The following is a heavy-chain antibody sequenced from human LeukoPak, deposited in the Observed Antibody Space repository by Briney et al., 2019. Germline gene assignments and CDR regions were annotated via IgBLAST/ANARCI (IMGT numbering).Heavy chain of an antibody. D-gene: IGHD6-13*01. V-gene: IGHV1-8*01. J-gene: IGHJ4*02. CDR2: MNPNSGNT. CDR3: ARGRGVYVPPDYFDY. Sequence: ASVKVSCEASGYTFTSYDINWVRQATGQGLEWMGWMNPNSGNTGYAQKFQGRVTMTRNTSISTAYMELSSLRSEDTAVYYCARGRGVYVPPDYFDYWGQGTLVTVSS. CDR1: GYTFTSYD.